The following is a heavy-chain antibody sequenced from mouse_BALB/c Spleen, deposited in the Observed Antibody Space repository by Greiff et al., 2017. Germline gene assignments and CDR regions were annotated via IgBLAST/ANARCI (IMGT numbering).Heavy chain of an antibody. CDR1: GFSLTSYG. CDR2: MWRGGST. V-gene: IGHV2-5-1*01. CDR3: AKNGSGSSSYAMDY. D-gene: IGHD1-1*01. Sequence: QVQLQQSGPSLVQPSQSLSITCTVSGFSLTSYGVHWVRQSPGKGLEWLGVMWRGGSTDYNAAFMSRLSITKDNSKSHVFFKMHSLQADDTAIYYCAKNGSGSSSYAMDYWGQGTSVTVSA. J-gene: IGHJ4*01.